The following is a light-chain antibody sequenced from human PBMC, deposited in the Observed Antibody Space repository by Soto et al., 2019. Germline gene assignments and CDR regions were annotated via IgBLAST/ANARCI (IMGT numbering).Light chain of an antibody. J-gene: IGKJ4*01. CDR3: QQYGSSPVT. CDR1: QTIISTY. CDR2: AAS. V-gene: IGKV3-20*01. Sequence: EIVLTQSPGTLSLSPGERATLSCRASQTIISTYLAWYQQKPGKAPRLRIYAASIRATGIPDRFSASGSGTDFTLTISRLEPEEFAAYYCQQYGSSPVTFGGGTKMEIK.